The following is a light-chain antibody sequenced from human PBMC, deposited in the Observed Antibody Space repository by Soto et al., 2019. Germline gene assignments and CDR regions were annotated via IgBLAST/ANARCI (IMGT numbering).Light chain of an antibody. Sequence: SYELTQPPSVSVAPGQTARITCGGNNIGDKSVHWYQQKPGQAPVLVVYDDTDRPSGLPERISGSNSGSTATLTISRVEAGDEADFYCQVWDSFSDHYVFGTGTKLTVL. V-gene: IGLV3-21*02. J-gene: IGLJ1*01. CDR3: QVWDSFSDHYV. CDR2: DDT. CDR1: NIGDKS.